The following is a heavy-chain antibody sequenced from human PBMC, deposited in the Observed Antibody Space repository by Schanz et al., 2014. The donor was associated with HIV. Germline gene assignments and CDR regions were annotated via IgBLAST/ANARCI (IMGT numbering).Heavy chain of an antibody. Sequence: QVQLVQSRAEVKKPGASVKVSCKASGYTFSNYDINWVRQATGQGLEWMGWMNPNSGNTGYAQKFQGRVTMTRNTSISTAYMELSSLTSEDTAVYYCASAGFDDSSGYPDYWGQGTLVTVSS. CDR3: ASAGFDDSSGYPDY. J-gene: IGHJ4*02. CDR1: GYTFSNYD. CDR2: MNPNSGNT. V-gene: IGHV1-8*01. D-gene: IGHD3-22*01.